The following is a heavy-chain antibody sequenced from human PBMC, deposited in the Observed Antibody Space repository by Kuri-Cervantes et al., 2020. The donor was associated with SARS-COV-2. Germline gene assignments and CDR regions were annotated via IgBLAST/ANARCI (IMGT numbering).Heavy chain of an antibody. D-gene: IGHD6-19*01. V-gene: IGHV1-69*11. J-gene: IGHJ4*02. CDR2: IIPILGTA. Sequence: SVKVSCKASGYTFTSYGISWVGQAPGQGLEWMGRIIPILGTANYAQKFQGRRTITADESTSTAYMVLSSLRSEDTAGYYCARTEAVAGKGYFDYWGQGTLVTVSS. CDR3: ARTEAVAGKGYFDY. CDR1: GYTFTSYG.